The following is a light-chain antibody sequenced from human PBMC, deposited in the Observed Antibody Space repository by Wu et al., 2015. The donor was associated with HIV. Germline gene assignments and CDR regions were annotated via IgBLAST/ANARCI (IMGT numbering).Light chain of an antibody. J-gene: IGKJ1*01. CDR2: GAS. Sequence: GRATLSCRASQSVSSTYVAWYQQKPGQAPRLLIYGASSRATGIPDRFSGSGSGTDFTLTISRLEPEDFAVYYCQQYGRTFGQGTKVEIK. CDR1: QSVSSTY. V-gene: IGKV3-20*01. CDR3: QQYGRT.